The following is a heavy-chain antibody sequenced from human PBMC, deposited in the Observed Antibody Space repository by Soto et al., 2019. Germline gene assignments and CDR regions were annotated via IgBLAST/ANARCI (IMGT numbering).Heavy chain of an antibody. CDR3: ARGTPSPLIVRSSRGPWFDP. D-gene: IGHD2-15*01. CDR1: GGAISNYF. J-gene: IGHJ5*02. V-gene: IGHV4-59*08. CDR2: MYYGGRT. Sequence: SETLSLTCIVSGGAISNYFWGWIRQPPGKGLEWLGYMYYGGRTNYNPSLKSRVTISVDASKMQVSLKLSSVTAADKAVYFCARGTPSPLIVRSSRGPWFDPWGQGTLVTVSS.